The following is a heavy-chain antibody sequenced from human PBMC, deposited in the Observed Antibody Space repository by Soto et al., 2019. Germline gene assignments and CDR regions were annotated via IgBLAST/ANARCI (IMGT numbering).Heavy chain of an antibody. CDR1: GFTFGDYW. CDR2: LKRDGRER. Sequence: DVQLVESGGALVQPGGSLRLSCAASGFTFGDYWMTWVRQAPGKGLEWVANLKRDGRERYYVDSVKGRFSVSRDNAKNSLYLQMNSLRVEDTAVYYCARDKMAPFRLGELSFLTATPENAFDIWGQGTMVTVSS. V-gene: IGHV3-7*01. D-gene: IGHD3-16*02. CDR3: ARDKMAPFRLGELSFLTATPENAFDI. J-gene: IGHJ3*02.